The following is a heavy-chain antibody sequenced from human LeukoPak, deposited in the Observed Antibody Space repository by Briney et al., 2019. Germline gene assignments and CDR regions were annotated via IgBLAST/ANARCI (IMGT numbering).Heavy chain of an antibody. V-gene: IGHV4-59*01. D-gene: IGHD2-2*01. CDR1: GGSISSYY. J-gene: IGHJ4*02. Sequence: PSETLSLTCTVSGGSISSYYWSWIRQPPGKGLEWIGYIYYSGSTNYNPSLKSRVTTSVDTSKNQCSLKLSSVTAADTAVYYCARDAYCSSTSCYPSNWGQGTLVTVSS. CDR2: IYYSGST. CDR3: ARDAYCSSTSCYPSN.